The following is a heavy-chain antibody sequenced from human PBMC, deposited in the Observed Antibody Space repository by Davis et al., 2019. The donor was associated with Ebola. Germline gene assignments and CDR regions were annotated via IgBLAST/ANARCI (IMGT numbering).Heavy chain of an antibody. CDR3: TRHVSGDFWYFDL. Sequence: PGGSLRPSCPAPGFTFRSYAMSWVRQAPGKGLEWVSYISGDSLYTNYADSVRGRLTISRDDAKNSLYLQMNSLRAEDTAVYYCTRHVSGDFWYFDLWGRGTLVTVSS. CDR2: ISGDSLYT. D-gene: IGHD4-17*01. J-gene: IGHJ2*01. CDR1: GFTFRSYA. V-gene: IGHV3-11*03.